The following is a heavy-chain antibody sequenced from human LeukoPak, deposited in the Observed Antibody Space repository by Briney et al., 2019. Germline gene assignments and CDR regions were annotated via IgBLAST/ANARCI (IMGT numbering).Heavy chain of an antibody. CDR1: GYTFNSDG. J-gene: IGHJ6*03. V-gene: IGHV1-18*03. Sequence: GASVKVSCKASGYTFNSDGINWVRQAPGQGLEWMGWISAYNGDTKYAHKFQGRITITRDTSATTAYMELSNLRSEDMALYYCARGRGPPNTNRDFYYYYYMDVWGTGTTVTVSS. CDR3: ARGRGPPNTNRDFYYYYYMDV. D-gene: IGHD3-10*01. CDR2: ISAYNGDT.